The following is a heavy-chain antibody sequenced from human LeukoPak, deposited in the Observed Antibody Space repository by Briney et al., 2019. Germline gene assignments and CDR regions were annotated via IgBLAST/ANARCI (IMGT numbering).Heavy chain of an antibody. D-gene: IGHD6-13*01. V-gene: IGHV3-23*01. CDR1: GFTFSSYA. J-gene: IGHJ6*02. CDR3: VKVHLVHYYYGMDV. Sequence: GGSLRLSCAASGFTFSSYAMSWVRQAPGKGLEWVSAISGSGGSTYYADSVKGRFTISRDNSKTTLYLQMNSLSAEDTAVYYCVKVHLVHYYYGMDVWGQGTTVTVSS. CDR2: ISGSGGST.